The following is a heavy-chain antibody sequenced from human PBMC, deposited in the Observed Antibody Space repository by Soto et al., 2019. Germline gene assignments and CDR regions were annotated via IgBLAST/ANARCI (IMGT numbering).Heavy chain of an antibody. V-gene: IGHV3-21*01. J-gene: IGHJ4*02. CDR2: ISGSGSYI. D-gene: IGHD6-19*01. CDR1: GFTFSTYA. Sequence: EVQLLESGGGLVQRGGSLRLSCEASGFTFSTYAMSWVRQAPGKGLEWVSTISGSGSYIYYADSVKGRFTISRDNAKNSLYLQMNSLRAEDTAVYYCATPTVAGRTRVVDYWGQGTLVTVSS. CDR3: ATPTVAGRTRVVDY.